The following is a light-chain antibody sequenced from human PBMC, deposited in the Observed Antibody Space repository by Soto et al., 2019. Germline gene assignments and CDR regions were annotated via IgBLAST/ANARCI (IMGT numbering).Light chain of an antibody. J-gene: IGKJ1*01. CDR2: RTS. Sequence: EIVMTQSPATLSVSPGERATLSCRASQSISSNLAWYQQKPGQAPRLLMFRTSSRATGFPARFSGSGSGTDFTLTISSLQPEDFATYYCQQYYSYPRTFGQGTKVDIK. CDR3: QQYYSYPRT. CDR1: QSISSN. V-gene: IGKV3-15*01.